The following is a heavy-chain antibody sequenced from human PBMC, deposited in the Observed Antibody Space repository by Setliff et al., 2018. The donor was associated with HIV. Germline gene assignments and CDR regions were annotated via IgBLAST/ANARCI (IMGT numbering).Heavy chain of an antibody. Sequence: ASVKVSCKASGYTFTGYYMHWVRQAPGQGLEWMGWINPNSGGTNYAQKFQGRVTMTRDTSISTAYMELSRLRSDDTAVYYCARDVGYSSTTNWFDPWGQGTLVTVS. J-gene: IGHJ5*02. CDR1: GYTFTGYY. D-gene: IGHD6-13*01. CDR3: ARDVGYSSTTNWFDP. V-gene: IGHV1-2*02. CDR2: INPNSGGT.